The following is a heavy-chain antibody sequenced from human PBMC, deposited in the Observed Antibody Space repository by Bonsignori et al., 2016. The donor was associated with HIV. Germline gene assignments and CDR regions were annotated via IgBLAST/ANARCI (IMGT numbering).Heavy chain of an antibody. J-gene: IGHJ3*01. D-gene: IGHD2-2*01. CDR1: GFRFGTTW. V-gene: IGHV3-15*01. CDR3: ATEEWCSSTTCPYAFNL. CDR2: IKSKNDGETT. Sequence: EVHLVESGGGLVKPGGSLRLSCATSGFRFGTTWMSWVRQVPVKGLEWVGHIKSKNDGETTDYAAPVKGRFSISRDDLTSTVYLQMNSLKSEDIAVYYCATEEWCSSTTCPYAFNLWG.